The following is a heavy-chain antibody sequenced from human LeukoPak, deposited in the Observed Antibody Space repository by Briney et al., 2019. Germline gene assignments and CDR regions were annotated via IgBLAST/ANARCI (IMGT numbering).Heavy chain of an antibody. J-gene: IGHJ4*02. CDR3: ARGWDGYNSFDY. CDR2: IIPIFGTA. CDR1: GGTFSSYA. D-gene: IGHD5-24*01. V-gene: IGHV1-69*06. Sequence: ASVKVSCKASGGTFSSYATSWVRQAPGQGLEWMGGIIPIFGTANYAQKFQGRVTITADKSTSTAYMELSSLRSEDTAVYYCARGWDGYNSFDYWGQGTLVTVSS.